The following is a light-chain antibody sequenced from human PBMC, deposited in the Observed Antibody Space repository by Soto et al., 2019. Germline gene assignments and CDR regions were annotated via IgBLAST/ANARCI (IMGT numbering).Light chain of an antibody. V-gene: IGLV2-8*01. Sequence: QSVLTQPPSASGSLGQSVTISCTGTRTDVDGFSYVSWYQQHPGKAPKLIIYDVYNRPSGVPHRFSGSKSGDTASLPIFGLQAEDEAYYYCTSYLSSTPFYVFGTGTKVTVL. CDR2: DVY. CDR1: RTDVDGFSY. J-gene: IGLJ1*01. CDR3: TSYLSSTPFYV.